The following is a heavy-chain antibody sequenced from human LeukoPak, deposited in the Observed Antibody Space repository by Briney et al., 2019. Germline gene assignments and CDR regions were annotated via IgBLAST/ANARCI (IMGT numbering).Heavy chain of an antibody. CDR1: GGSISSGSYY. J-gene: IGHJ4*02. V-gene: IGHV4-61*02. Sequence: SETLSLTCTVSGGSISSGSYYWSWIRQPAGKGLEWIGRIYTSGSTNYNPSLKSRVTISVDTSKNQFSLKLSSVTAADTAVYYCAREGEVVPAATVGFDYWGQGTLVTVSS. D-gene: IGHD2-2*01. CDR3: AREGEVVPAATVGFDY. CDR2: IYTSGST.